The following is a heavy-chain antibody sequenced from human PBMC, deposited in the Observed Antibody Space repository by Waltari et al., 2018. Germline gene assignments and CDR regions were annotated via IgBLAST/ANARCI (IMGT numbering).Heavy chain of an antibody. D-gene: IGHD6-6*01. V-gene: IGHV3-33*01. CDR1: GFDFDVYG. Sequence: QIQLEESGGGVVQPGTSLRLSCAASGFDFDVYGMPWVRQAPGKGLEWVAVIWYDGSSIYYADSVRGRFTISRDNSKNTLFLQMDSVRVEDTAVYYCARDSLNIRARLFFDFWGQGAQVTVS. CDR3: ARDSLNIRARLFFDF. CDR2: IWYDGSSI. J-gene: IGHJ4*02.